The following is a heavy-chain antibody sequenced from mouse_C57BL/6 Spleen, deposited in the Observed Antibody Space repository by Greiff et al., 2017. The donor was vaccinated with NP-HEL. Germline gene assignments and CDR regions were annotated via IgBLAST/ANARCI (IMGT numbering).Heavy chain of an antibody. D-gene: IGHD2-3*01. CDR3: ARHRDGLRGFDY. J-gene: IGHJ2*01. CDR1: GFTFSSYT. V-gene: IGHV5-9*01. CDR2: ISGGGGNT. Sequence: EVKLEESGGGLVKPGGSLKLSCAASGFTFSSYTMSWVRQTPEKRLEWVATISGGGGNTYYPDSVKGRFTISRDNAKNTLYLQMSSLRSEDTALYYSARHRDGLRGFDYWGEGTTLTVSS.